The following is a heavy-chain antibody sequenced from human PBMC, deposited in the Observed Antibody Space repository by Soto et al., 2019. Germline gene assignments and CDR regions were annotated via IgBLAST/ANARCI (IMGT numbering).Heavy chain of an antibody. J-gene: IGHJ4*02. V-gene: IGHV3-9*01. CDR3: ATSKQWELLSGPFDY. CDR2: ISWNSGSI. Sequence: GGSLRLSCAASGFTFDDYAMHWVRQAPGKGLEWVSGISWNSGSIGYADSVKGRFTISRDNAKNSLYLQMNSLRAEDTALYYCATSKQWELLSGPFDYWGQGTLVTVSS. CDR1: GFTFDDYA. D-gene: IGHD1-26*01.